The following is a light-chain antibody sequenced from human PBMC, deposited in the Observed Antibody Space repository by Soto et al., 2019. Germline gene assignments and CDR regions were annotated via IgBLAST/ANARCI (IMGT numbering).Light chain of an antibody. J-gene: IGLJ1*01. Sequence: QSALTQPASVSGSPGQSITISCTGTSSDVGGYNYVSWYQKHPGKAPKLVIFDVSNRPSGVSNRFSGSKSGNTASLTISGLQAEDEADYYCISYTGNNTPLFGTGTKVTVL. CDR2: DVS. V-gene: IGLV2-14*01. CDR3: ISYTGNNTPL. CDR1: SSDVGGYNY.